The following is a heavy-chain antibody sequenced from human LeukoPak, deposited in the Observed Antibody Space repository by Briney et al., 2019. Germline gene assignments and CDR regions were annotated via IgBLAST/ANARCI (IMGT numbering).Heavy chain of an antibody. CDR2: INHSGST. V-gene: IGHV4-34*01. D-gene: IGHD6-19*01. J-gene: IGHJ1*01. CDR1: GFTFSSYA. CDR3: ARRPYSSGWYVPRYFQH. Sequence: GSLRLSCAASGFTFSSYAMSWVRQPPGKGLEWIGEINHSGSTNYNPSLKSRVTISVDTSKNQFSLKLSSVTAADTAVYYCARRPYSSGWYVPRYFQHWGQGTLVTVSS.